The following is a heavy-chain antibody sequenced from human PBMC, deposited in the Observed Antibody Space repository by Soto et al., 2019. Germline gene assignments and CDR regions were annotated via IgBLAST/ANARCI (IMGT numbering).Heavy chain of an antibody. Sequence: GGSLRLSCSASGFSFSSYHMHWVRQAPGKGLEYVSGISRNGDSTYYADSVKGRFTISRDNYKNTLYLQMSSLRAEVTAIYYCVKDHGGGTSSGSWGQGTLVTVSS. CDR3: VKDHGGGTSSGS. CDR2: ISRNGDST. CDR1: GFSFSSYH. D-gene: IGHD3-16*01. J-gene: IGHJ5*02. V-gene: IGHV3-64D*08.